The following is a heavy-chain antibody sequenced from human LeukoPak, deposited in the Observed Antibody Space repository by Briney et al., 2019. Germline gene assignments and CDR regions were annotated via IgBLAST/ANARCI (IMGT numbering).Heavy chain of an antibody. D-gene: IGHD3-22*01. CDR3: AKSSGPGGYYYYGMDV. V-gene: IGHV3-23*01. J-gene: IGHJ6*02. Sequence: GGSLRLSCAASGFTFSSYAMSWVRQAPGKGLEWVSTISDSGSSTYYADSVKGRFTISRDNSKDTLYLQQNSLRAEDTAVYYCAKSSGPGGYYYYGMDVWGQGTTVTVSS. CDR2: ISDSGSST. CDR1: GFTFSSYA.